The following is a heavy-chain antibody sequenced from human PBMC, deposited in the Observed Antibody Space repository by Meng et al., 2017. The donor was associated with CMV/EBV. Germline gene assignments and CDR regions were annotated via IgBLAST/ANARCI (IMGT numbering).Heavy chain of an antibody. D-gene: IGHD4-11*01. CDR3: ARDRSKVTLFRVPTYYFDY. V-gene: IGHV3-7*01. CDR1: GFTFSSYW. CDR2: IKQDGSEK. J-gene: IGHJ4*02. Sequence: GESLKISCAASGFTFSSYWMSWVRQAPGTGLEWVANIKQDGSEKYYVDSVKGRFTISRDNAKNSLYLQMNSLRAEDTAVYYCARDRSKVTLFRVPTYYFDYWGQGTLVTVSS.